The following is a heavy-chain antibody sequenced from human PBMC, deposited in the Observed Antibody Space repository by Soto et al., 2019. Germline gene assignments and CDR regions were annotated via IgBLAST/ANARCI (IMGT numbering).Heavy chain of an antibody. CDR1: GYTLTELS. J-gene: IGHJ4*02. D-gene: IGHD5-12*01. V-gene: IGHV1-24*01. Sequence: ASVKVSCKVSGYTLTELSMHWVRQAPGKGLEWMGGFDPEDGETIYAQKFQGRVTMTEDTSTDTAYMELSSLRSEDTAVYYCATDLMGVLVATIPVFDYWGQVTLVTVSS. CDR2: FDPEDGET. CDR3: ATDLMGVLVATIPVFDY.